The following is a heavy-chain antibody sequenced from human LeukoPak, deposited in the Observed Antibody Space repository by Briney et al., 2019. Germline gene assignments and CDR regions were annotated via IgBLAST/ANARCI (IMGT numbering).Heavy chain of an antibody. CDR1: GFSLSTSGMC. D-gene: IGHD6-19*01. Sequence: SGPALVKPTQTLTLTCTFSGFSLSTSGMCVSWIRQPPGKALEWLALIDWDDDKYYSTSLKTRLTISKDTSKNQVVLTMTNMDPVDTATYYCARIRVEQWLADLYYYGMDVWGQGTTVTVSS. V-gene: IGHV2-70*01. J-gene: IGHJ6*01. CDR3: ARIRVEQWLADLYYYGMDV. CDR2: IDWDDDK.